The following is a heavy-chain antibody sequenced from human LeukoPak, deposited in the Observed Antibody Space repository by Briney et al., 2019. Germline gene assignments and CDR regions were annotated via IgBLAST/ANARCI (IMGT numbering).Heavy chain of an antibody. CDR3: AREQSYGEVNWFDP. D-gene: IGHD1-26*01. Sequence: GGSLRLSCAASRFTFSSYAMHWVRQAPGKGLEWVAIISYDGSNKYYADSVKGRFTISGDNSKNTLYLEMNSLRAEDTAVYYCAREQSYGEVNWFDPWGQGTLVTVSS. J-gene: IGHJ5*02. CDR2: ISYDGSNK. V-gene: IGHV3-30-3*01. CDR1: RFTFSSYA.